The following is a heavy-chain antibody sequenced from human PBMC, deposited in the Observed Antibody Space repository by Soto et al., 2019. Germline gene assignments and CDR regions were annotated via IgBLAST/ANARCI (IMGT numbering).Heavy chain of an antibody. D-gene: IGHD3-3*01. Sequence: SETLSLTCAVYGGSFSGYYWSWIRQPPGKGLEWIGEINHSGSTNYNPSLKSRVTISVDTSKNQFSLKLNSVTAADTAVYYCVSIGSSWSYWFDPWGQGIPVTVSS. V-gene: IGHV4-34*01. CDR1: GGSFSGYY. J-gene: IGHJ5*02. CDR2: INHSGST. CDR3: VSIGSSWSYWFDP.